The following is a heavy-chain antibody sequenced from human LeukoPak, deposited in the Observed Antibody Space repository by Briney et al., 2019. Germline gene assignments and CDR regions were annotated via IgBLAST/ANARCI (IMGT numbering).Heavy chain of an antibody. CDR2: IYANGNT. CDR1: GFTFSSYA. V-gene: IGHV3-66*01. CDR3: ARDWLVVVDGTVHYYGMDV. J-gene: IGHJ6*02. D-gene: IGHD2-15*01. Sequence: GGSLRLSCAASGFTFSSYAMSWVRQAPGKGLEWVSTIYANGNTYYADSVKGRFTISRDNSKNTLSLQMNSLRAEDTAVYYCARDWLVVVDGTVHYYGMDVWGQGTTVTVSS.